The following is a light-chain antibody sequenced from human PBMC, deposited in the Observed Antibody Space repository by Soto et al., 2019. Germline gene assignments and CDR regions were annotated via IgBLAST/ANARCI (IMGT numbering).Light chain of an antibody. CDR2: EVS. V-gene: IGLV2-14*01. CDR3: SSYTRTSSYV. J-gene: IGLJ1*01. CDR1: SSDIGNYDY. Sequence: QSVLTQPASVSGSPGQSITISCTGTSSDIGNYDYVSWYQQHPGKAPKLLISEVSNRPSGVSYRFAGSKSGTTASLTISGLQAEDEADYYCSSYTRTSSYVFGGGTTVTVL.